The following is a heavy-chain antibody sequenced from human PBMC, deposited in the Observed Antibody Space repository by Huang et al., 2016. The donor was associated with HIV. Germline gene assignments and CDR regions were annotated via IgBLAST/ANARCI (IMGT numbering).Heavy chain of an antibody. CDR1: GFTFGGYA. D-gene: IGHD1-26*01. CDR2: IRGKAYGGTT. V-gene: IGHV3-49*03. J-gene: IGHJ4*02. CDR3: TRVVYSGGYYGFFDY. Sequence: EVQLVESGGGLVQPGRSLRLSCTASGFTFGGYAMSWFRQAPGKGREWVGFIRGKAYGGTTEYAASVKDRFTISRDESKSIAYLQMNSLKTEDTAMYFCTRVVYSGGYYGFFDYWGQGTLVTVSS.